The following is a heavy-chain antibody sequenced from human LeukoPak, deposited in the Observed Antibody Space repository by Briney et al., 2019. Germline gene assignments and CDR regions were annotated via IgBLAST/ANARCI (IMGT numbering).Heavy chain of an antibody. CDR2: ISSSSSYI. D-gene: IGHD3-22*01. Sequence: PGGSLRLSCAASGFTFSNAYMNWVRQAPGKGLEWVSSISSSSSYIYYADSVKGRFTISRDNAKNSLYLQMNSLRAEDTAVYYCARDWSPQYYDSSGYLVADDYWGQGTLVTVSS. CDR1: GFTFSNAY. J-gene: IGHJ4*02. CDR3: ARDWSPQYYDSSGYLVADDY. V-gene: IGHV3-21*01.